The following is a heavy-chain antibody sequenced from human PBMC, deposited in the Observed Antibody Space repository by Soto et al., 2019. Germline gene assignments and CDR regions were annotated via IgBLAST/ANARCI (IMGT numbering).Heavy chain of an antibody. CDR3: ARDLFDYGDYGSFWYFDL. Sequence: QVQLQESGPGLVKPSETLSLTCTVSGGSISSYYWSWIRQPAGKGLEWIGRIYTSGSTNYNPSLKSRVTMSADTSKNQFSLKLSSVTAADTAVYYCARDLFDYGDYGSFWYFDLWGRGTLVTVSS. J-gene: IGHJ2*01. V-gene: IGHV4-4*07. CDR2: IYTSGST. CDR1: GGSISSYY. D-gene: IGHD4-17*01.